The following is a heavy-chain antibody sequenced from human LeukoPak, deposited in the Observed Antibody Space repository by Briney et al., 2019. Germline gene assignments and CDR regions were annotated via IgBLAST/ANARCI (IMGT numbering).Heavy chain of an antibody. D-gene: IGHD3-10*01. J-gene: IGHJ6*02. Sequence: SETLSLTCTVSGGSISSSSYYWGWIRQPPGKGLEWIGSIYYSGSTYYNPSLKSRVTISLDMFKNQFSLKLSSVTAADTAVYYCAREDMVRMDVWGQGTTVTVSS. CDR3: AREDMVRMDV. V-gene: IGHV4-39*07. CDR1: GGSISSSSYY. CDR2: IYYSGST.